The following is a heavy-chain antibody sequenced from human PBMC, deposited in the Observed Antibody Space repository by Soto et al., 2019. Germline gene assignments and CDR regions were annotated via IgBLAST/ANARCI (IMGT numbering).Heavy chain of an antibody. D-gene: IGHD4-17*01. Sequence: GASVKVSCKSSGGTFSRYTFSWVRQAPGQGLEWMGRIIPILGITNYAQKFRGRVTITADEFTSTVYMELSSLRSEDTALYYCARDSDYGDPQYHYYGMDVWGQGTTVTVSS. J-gene: IGHJ6*02. CDR3: ARDSDYGDPQYHYYGMDV. CDR1: GGTFSRYT. V-gene: IGHV1-69*04. CDR2: IIPILGIT.